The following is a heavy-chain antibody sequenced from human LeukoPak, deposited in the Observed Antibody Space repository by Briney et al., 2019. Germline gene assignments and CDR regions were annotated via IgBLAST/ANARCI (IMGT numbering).Heavy chain of an antibody. D-gene: IGHD6-13*01. Sequence: GGSLRLSCAASGFTFSSYAMHWVRQAPGKGLEWVAVISYDGSNKYYADSVKGRFTISRDNSKNTLYLQMSSLRAEDTAVYYCARVRSSWHVFDYWGQGTLVTVSS. CDR1: GFTFSSYA. J-gene: IGHJ4*02. CDR2: ISYDGSNK. V-gene: IGHV3-30-3*01. CDR3: ARVRSSWHVFDY.